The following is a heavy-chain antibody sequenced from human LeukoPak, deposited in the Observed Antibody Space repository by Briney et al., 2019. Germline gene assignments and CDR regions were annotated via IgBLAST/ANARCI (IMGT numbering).Heavy chain of an antibody. Sequence: KSGESLKISCKGSGYSFTSYWIGWVRQMPGKGLEWMGIIYPGDSDTRYSPSFQGQVTISANKSISTAYLHWVSLKSPDTSTYYRARRVGATRGVDYWGQGTLVSVSS. CDR3: ARRVGATRGVDY. CDR1: GYSFTSYW. V-gene: IGHV5-51*01. D-gene: IGHD1-26*01. J-gene: IGHJ4*02. CDR2: IYPGDSDT.